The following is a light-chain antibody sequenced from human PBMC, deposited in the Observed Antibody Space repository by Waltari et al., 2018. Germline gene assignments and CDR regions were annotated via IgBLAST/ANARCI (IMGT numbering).Light chain of an antibody. Sequence: SYELTQPPSVSVSPGQTARITCSGDELPKQYAFWYRQKPGQAPALLIYKDTERPSGIPQRVPASSSGTTVTLTITGDQPEDDADYYCQSADSTNTYGVFGGGTKLTVL. CDR3: QSADSTNTYGV. V-gene: IGLV3-25*03. CDR1: ELPKQY. J-gene: IGLJ2*01. CDR2: KDT.